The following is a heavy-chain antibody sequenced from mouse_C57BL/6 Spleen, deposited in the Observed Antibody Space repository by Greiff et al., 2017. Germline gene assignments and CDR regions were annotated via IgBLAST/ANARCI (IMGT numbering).Heavy chain of an antibody. J-gene: IGHJ3*01. Sequence: EVMLVESGEGLVKPGGSLTLSCAASGFTFSSYAMSWVRQTPEKRLEWVAYISSGGDYIYYADTVKGRVTISSDNARNTLYLQMSSLKSEDTAMYYCTRGDTTVPSWFAYWGQGTLVTVSA. D-gene: IGHD1-1*01. CDR2: ISSGGDYI. CDR3: TRGDTTVPSWFAY. CDR1: GFTFSSYA. V-gene: IGHV5-9-1*02.